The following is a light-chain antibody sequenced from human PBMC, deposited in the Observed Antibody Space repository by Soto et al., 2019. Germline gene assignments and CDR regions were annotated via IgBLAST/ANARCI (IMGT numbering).Light chain of an antibody. Sequence: EIVLTQSPGTLSLSPGARATLSCRASQSVSSNFLAWYQQKPGQAPRLLIYGASNRATGIPDRFSGSGSGTDFTLTVSRLEPEDFAVYYCQQYATSPRTFGQGTKVEIK. CDR1: QSVSSNF. CDR2: GAS. CDR3: QQYATSPRT. V-gene: IGKV3-20*01. J-gene: IGKJ1*01.